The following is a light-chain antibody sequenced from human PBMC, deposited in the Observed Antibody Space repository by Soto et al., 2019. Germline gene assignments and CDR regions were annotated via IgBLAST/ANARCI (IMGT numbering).Light chain of an antibody. J-gene: IGKJ1*01. CDR2: GAS. CDR3: QHYGSTPWT. CDR1: QSVCSRC. V-gene: IGKV3-20*01. Sequence: EIVLTQSPGTLSLSPGEGGTLSCRASQSVCSRCLAWYQQKPGQAPRLLIFGASSRATGIPDTFSGSGSGTYYSLTISSLETKDSAVDYGQHYGSTPWTFGQGSKVEI.